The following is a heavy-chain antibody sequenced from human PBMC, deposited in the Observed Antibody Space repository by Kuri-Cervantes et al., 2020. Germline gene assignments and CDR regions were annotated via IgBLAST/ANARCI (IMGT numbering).Heavy chain of an antibody. J-gene: IGHJ6*02. Sequence: GESLKISCAASGFTFSSYGMHWVRQAPGKGLEWVAVIWYDGSNKYYADSVKGRFTISRDNSKNTLYLQMNSLKTENTAVYYCTTKVLRYFDWLMGPGHDYYGMDVWGQGTTVTVYS. V-gene: IGHV3-33*01. CDR3: TTKVLRYFDWLMGPGHDYYGMDV. D-gene: IGHD3-9*01. CDR1: GFTFSSYG. CDR2: IWYDGSNK.